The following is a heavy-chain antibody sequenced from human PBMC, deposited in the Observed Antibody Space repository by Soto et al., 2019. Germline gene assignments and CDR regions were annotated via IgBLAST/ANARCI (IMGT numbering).Heavy chain of an antibody. CDR1: GGSISSSSYY. Sequence: SETLSLTCTVSGGSISSSSYYWGWIRQPPGKGLEWIGSIFYSGSTYYNPSLKSRVTISVDTSKNQFSLKLSSVTAADTAVYYCSSRYGPGFDYWGQGTLVTVSS. J-gene: IGHJ4*02. CDR3: SSRYGPGFDY. D-gene: IGHD4-17*01. V-gene: IGHV4-39*01. CDR2: IFYSGST.